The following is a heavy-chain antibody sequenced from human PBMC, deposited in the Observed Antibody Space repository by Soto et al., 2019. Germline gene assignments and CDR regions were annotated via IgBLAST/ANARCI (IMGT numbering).Heavy chain of an antibody. D-gene: IGHD3-10*01. CDR1: GYTFTGYY. J-gene: IGHJ4*02. Sequence: ASVKVSCKASGYTFTGYYMHWVRHAPGQGLEWMGWINPNSGGTNYAQKFQGWVTMTRDTSISTAYMELSRLRSDDTAVYYCARATPLYGSGPLFDYWGQGTLVTVSS. CDR3: ARATPLYGSGPLFDY. V-gene: IGHV1-2*04. CDR2: INPNSGGT.